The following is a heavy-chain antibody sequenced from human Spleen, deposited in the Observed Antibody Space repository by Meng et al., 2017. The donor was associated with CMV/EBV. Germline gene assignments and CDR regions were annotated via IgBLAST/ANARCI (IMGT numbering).Heavy chain of an antibody. V-gene: IGHV3-11*04. CDR3: ARGTDYDFWSAREPRGMDV. CDR2: ISSSGTRI. J-gene: IGHJ6*02. CDR1: GFSFGDNY. Sequence: GESLKISCAASGFSFGDNYMAWIRQAPGKGLEWVSYISSSGTRIYYADSVRGRFTISRDNAKKSLFLQMNSLRAEDTAVYYCARGTDYDFWSAREPRGMDVWGQGTTVTVSS. D-gene: IGHD3-3*01.